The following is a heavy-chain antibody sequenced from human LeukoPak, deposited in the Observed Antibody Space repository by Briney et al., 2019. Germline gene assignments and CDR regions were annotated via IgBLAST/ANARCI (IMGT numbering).Heavy chain of an antibody. CDR2: IKQDGSEK. CDR3: ARDRHYYDSSGSKFDY. Sequence: PGGSLRLSCAASGFTFSSYWMSWVRQAPGKGLEWVANIKQDGSEKYYVDSVKGRFTISRDNAKNSLYLQMNSLRAEDTAVYYCARDRHYYDSSGSKFDYWGQGTLVTVSS. CDR1: GFTFSSYW. V-gene: IGHV3-7*01. D-gene: IGHD3-22*01. J-gene: IGHJ4*02.